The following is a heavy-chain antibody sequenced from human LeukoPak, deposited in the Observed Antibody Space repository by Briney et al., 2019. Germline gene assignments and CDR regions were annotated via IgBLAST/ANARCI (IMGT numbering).Heavy chain of an antibody. V-gene: IGHV3-23*01. J-gene: IGHJ5*02. Sequence: GGSLRLSCAASGFTFSSYAMSWVRQAPGKGLEWVSAISGSGGSTYYADSVKGRFTISRDNAKNSLYLQMNSLRAEDTAVYYCASTRGYSYGKFDPWGQETLVTVSS. D-gene: IGHD5-18*01. CDR3: ASTRGYSYGKFDP. CDR1: GFTFSSYA. CDR2: ISGSGGST.